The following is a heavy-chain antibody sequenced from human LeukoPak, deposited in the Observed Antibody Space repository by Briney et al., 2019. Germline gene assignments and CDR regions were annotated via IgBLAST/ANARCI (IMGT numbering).Heavy chain of an antibody. J-gene: IGHJ4*02. D-gene: IGHD7-27*01. CDR2: MYFGERT. V-gene: IGHV4-59*01. CDR1: GASMTSYC. CDR3: ARIPGDRPDD. Sequence: KPSETLSLTCPVSGASMTSYCWTWIRQPPGKGLEWVGYMYFGERTNYNPSLKSRATISIDTSKKQFSLNLKSVTAADTAVYYCARIPGDRPDDWGQGTLVTVS.